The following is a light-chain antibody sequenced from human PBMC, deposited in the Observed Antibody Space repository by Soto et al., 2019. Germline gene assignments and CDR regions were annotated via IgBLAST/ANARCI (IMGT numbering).Light chain of an antibody. CDR2: QAS. CDR1: QSISRQ. V-gene: IGKV1-5*03. CDR3: LQYQSYWT. J-gene: IGKJ1*01. Sequence: DIQMTQSPSTLSASVGDRVSITCRASQSISRQLAWYQQKPGKAPNLLIYQASNLETGVPSRFTGSGSGTDFTLTISSLQPDDVATYSCLQYQSYWTFGQGTKVEVK.